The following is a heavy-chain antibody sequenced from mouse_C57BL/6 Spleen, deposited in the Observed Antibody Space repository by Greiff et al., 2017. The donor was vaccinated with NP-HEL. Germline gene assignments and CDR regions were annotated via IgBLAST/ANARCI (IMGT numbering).Heavy chain of an antibody. Sequence: QVHVKQSGAELVKPGASVKLSCKASGYTFTEYTIHWVKQRSGQGLEWIGWFYPGSGSIKYNEKFKDKATLTADKSSSTVYMELSRLTSEDSAVYCCARHASGYGYGPFAYWGKGTLVCLC. CDR1: GYTFTEYT. V-gene: IGHV1-62-2*01. CDR2: FYPGSGSI. J-gene: IGHJ3*01. CDR3: ARHASGYGYGPFAY. D-gene: IGHD2-2*01.